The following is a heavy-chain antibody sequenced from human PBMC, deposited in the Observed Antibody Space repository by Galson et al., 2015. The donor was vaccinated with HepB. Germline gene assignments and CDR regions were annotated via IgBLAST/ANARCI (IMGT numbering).Heavy chain of an antibody. CDR1: RAPISSSDYY. CDR2: IFHSGNS. J-gene: IGHJ5*01. CDR3: ARLSLKGGFDF. V-gene: IGHV4-39*01. Sequence: ETLSLTCTVSRAPISSSDYYWGWIRPPPGKGLEWLGCIFHSGNSYYTPSLKSRLAISGDTSNNQFSLNLSAVTAADTAMYYCARLSLKGGFDFWGQGALVTVAS. D-gene: IGHD3-16*01.